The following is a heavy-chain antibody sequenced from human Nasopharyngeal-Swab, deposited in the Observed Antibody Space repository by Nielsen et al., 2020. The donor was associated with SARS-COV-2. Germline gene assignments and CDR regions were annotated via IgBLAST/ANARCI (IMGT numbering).Heavy chain of an antibody. J-gene: IGHJ3*02. D-gene: IGHD6-19*01. CDR2: IDPSDSYT. V-gene: IGHV5-10-1*01. CDR3: ARPSSGWYGAFDI. CDR1: GYSFTSYW. Sequence: KVSCKGSGYSFTSYWISWVRQMHGKGLEWMGRIDPSDSYTNYSPSFQGHVTISADKSISTAYLQWSSLKASDTAMYYCARPSSGWYGAFDIWGQGTMVTVSS.